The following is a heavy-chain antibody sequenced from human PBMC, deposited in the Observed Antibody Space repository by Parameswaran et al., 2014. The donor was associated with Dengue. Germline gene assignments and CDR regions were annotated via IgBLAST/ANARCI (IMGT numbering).Heavy chain of an antibody. Sequence: VRQMPGKGLEWVANIKQDGSEKYYVDSVKGRFTISRDNAKNSLYLQMNSLRAEDTAVYYCAREVVDLVVPAATPFDYWGQGTLVTVSS. V-gene: IGHV3-7*04. CDR3: AREVVDLVVPAATPFDY. J-gene: IGHJ4*02. D-gene: IGHD2-2*01. CDR2: IKQDGSEK.